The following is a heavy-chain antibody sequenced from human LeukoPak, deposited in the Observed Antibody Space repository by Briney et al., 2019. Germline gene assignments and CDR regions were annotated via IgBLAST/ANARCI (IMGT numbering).Heavy chain of an antibody. J-gene: IGHJ3*02. V-gene: IGHV3-33*01. CDR3: ARGGYSYGGDAFDI. Sequence: GGSLRLSCAASGFTFSSYGMHWVRQAPGKGLEWVAVIWYDGSNKYYADSVKGRFTISRDNSKNTLYLQMNSLRAEDTAVYYCARGGYSYGGDAFDIWGQGTMVTVSS. D-gene: IGHD5-18*01. CDR2: IWYDGSNK. CDR1: GFTFSSYG.